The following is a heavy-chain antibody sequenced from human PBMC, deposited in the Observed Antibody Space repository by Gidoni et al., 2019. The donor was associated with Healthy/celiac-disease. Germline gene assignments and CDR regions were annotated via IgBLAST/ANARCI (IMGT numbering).Heavy chain of an antibody. J-gene: IGHJ4*02. D-gene: IGHD5-12*01. Sequence: QITLKEYGPTLVKSTQTVTLPCTFSGSSLSTSGVGVGWSHQPPGKALEWHALIYWNDDKRYSPSLKSRLTITKDTAKNLVVLTMTNMDPVDTATYYCAHGGLQLGAFDYWGQGTLVTVSS. CDR3: AHGGLQLGAFDY. CDR1: GSSLSTSGVG. V-gene: IGHV2-5*01. CDR2: IYWNDDK.